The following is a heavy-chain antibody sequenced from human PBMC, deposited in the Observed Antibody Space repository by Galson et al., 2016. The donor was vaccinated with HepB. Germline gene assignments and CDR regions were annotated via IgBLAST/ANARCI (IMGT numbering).Heavy chain of an antibody. V-gene: IGHV4-30-4*01. D-gene: IGHD4-17*01. CDR1: GGSISSGNHY. J-gene: IGHJ4*02. Sequence: TLSLTCTVSGGSISSGNHYWAWIRQSPVKGLEWIGYTHSGLKSYYNPSLKSRVTISVDTSKNEVSLRLSSVTAADTAVYYCARGVYGDYVPDYWGQGILVIVSS. CDR3: ARGVYGDYVPDY. CDR2: THSGLKS.